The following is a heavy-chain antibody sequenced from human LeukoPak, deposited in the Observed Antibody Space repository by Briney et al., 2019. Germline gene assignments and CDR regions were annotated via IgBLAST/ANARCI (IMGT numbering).Heavy chain of an antibody. V-gene: IGHV4-38-2*02. CDR2: IDHSGST. Sequence: SETLSLTCTVSSYSISSGYYWGWIRQPPGKGLEWIGNIDHSGSTYYNPSLKSRVIISVDTSKNQFSLKLSSVTAADTAVYYCARDILSSGYYYDYWGQGTLVTVSS. CDR1: SYSISSGYY. D-gene: IGHD3-22*01. J-gene: IGHJ4*02. CDR3: ARDILSSGYYYDY.